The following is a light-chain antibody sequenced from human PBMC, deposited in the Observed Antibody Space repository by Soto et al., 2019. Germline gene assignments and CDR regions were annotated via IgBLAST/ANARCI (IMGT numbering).Light chain of an antibody. V-gene: IGKV1-5*01. CDR2: DTS. Sequence: DVHLKECPSTLSASVGDRVTITCRASQTHIAYLAWYQQKPGTAPKLLIYDTSSLEIGVPSRYSGSRSATHFTLAISRLQPDDFATYYCQYYSDYSWTFGQGTKVDI. CDR3: QYYSDYSWT. CDR1: QTHIAY. J-gene: IGKJ1*01.